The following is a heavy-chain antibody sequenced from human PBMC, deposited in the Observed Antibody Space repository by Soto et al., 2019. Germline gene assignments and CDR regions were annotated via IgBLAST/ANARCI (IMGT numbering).Heavy chain of an antibody. Sequence: SETLSLTCTVSGGSISSGGYYWSWIRQHPGKGLEWIGYIYYSGSTYYNPSLKSRVTISVDTSKNQFSLKLSSVTAADTAVYYCASSRYGDYSYGMDVWGQGTTVTVSS. CDR1: GGSISSGGYY. D-gene: IGHD4-17*01. CDR3: ASSRYGDYSYGMDV. J-gene: IGHJ6*02. V-gene: IGHV4-31*03. CDR2: IYYSGST.